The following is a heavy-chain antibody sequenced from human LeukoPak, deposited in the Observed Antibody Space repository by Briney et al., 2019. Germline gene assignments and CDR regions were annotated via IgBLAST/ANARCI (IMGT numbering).Heavy chain of an antibody. D-gene: IGHD2-2*01. V-gene: IGHV4-59*12. CDR3: ARTIEVVSLGWYSFDY. Sequence: SETLSLTCTVSGGSISRYYWSWIRQPPGKGLEWIGYINYSGTTYYNPSLESRVTISVDTSKNQFSLKLTSVTAADTAVYYCARTIEVVSLGWYSFDYWGQGALVTVSS. J-gene: IGHJ4*02. CDR2: INYSGTT. CDR1: GGSISRYY.